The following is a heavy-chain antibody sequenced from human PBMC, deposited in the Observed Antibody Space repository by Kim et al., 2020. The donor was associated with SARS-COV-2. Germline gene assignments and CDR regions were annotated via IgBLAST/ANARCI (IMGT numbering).Heavy chain of an antibody. J-gene: IGHJ6*02. D-gene: IGHD2-15*01. V-gene: IGHV4-59*13. CDR1: GGSISSYY. Sequence: SETLSLTCTVSGGSISSYYWSWSRQPPGKGLEWMGYSYYSGSTNYNPSLKSQVTISVDTSKNQFSLKLSSVTATDTAVSDFARARQDRCGDTIYYYYCIDVWGQGTMVTVSS. CDR3: ARARQDRCGDTIYYYYCIDV. CDR2: SYYSGST.